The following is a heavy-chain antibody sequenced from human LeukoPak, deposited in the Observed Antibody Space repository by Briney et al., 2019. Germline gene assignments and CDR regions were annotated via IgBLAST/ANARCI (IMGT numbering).Heavy chain of an antibody. Sequence: SETLSLTCTVSGYSISSSNWWGWIRQPPGKGLEWIGYIYYSGSTNYNPSLKSRVTMSVDTSKNQFSLKLSSVTALDTAVYYCARAYGSGSYRRFDPWGQGTLVTVSS. CDR3: ARAYGSGSYRRFDP. D-gene: IGHD3-10*01. V-gene: IGHV4-28*06. J-gene: IGHJ5*02. CDR2: IYYSGST. CDR1: GYSISSSNW.